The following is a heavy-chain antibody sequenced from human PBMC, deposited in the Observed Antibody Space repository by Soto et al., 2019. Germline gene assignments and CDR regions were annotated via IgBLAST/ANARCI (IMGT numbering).Heavy chain of an antibody. J-gene: IGHJ4*02. CDR1: GFTFSSYA. D-gene: IGHD3-22*01. Sequence: QSGGSLRLSCAASGFTFSSYAMSWVRQAPGKGLEWVSAISGSGGSTYYADSVKGRFTISRDNSKNTLYLQMNSLRAEDTAVYYCAKSYYDSSGYLGYWGQGTLVTVSS. CDR2: ISGSGGST. V-gene: IGHV3-23*01. CDR3: AKSYYDSSGYLGY.